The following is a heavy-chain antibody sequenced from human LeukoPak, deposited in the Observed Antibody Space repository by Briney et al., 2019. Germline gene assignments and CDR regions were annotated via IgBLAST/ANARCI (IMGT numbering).Heavy chain of an antibody. CDR2: IYGDGSFT. V-gene: IGHV3-74*01. CDR3: AKGALRYSSCYDY. D-gene: IGHD6-25*01. Sequence: GGSLRLSCAASGFTFSNFWMHWVRQAPGKGLVWVALIYGDGSFTRYADSVKGRFTISRDNAKNTVYLQMNSLRAEDTAMYYCAKGALRYSSCYDYWGQGTPVTVSS. J-gene: IGHJ4*02. CDR1: GFTFSNFW.